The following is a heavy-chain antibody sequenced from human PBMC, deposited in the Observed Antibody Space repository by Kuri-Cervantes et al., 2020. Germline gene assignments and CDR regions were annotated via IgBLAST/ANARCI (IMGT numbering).Heavy chain of an antibody. CDR3: ARDERIVGVTGDY. CDR1: GFTSSSYW. Sequence: GGSLRLSSAASGFTSSSYWMHWVRQAPGKGLVWVSRINSDGSSTSYADSVKGRFTISRDNAKNSLYLQMNSLRAEDTAVYYCARDERIVGVTGDYWGQGTLVTVSS. V-gene: IGHV3-74*01. J-gene: IGHJ4*02. CDR2: INSDGSST. D-gene: IGHD1-26*01.